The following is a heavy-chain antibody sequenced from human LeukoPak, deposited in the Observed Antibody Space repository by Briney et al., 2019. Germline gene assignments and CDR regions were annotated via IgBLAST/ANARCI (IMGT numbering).Heavy chain of an antibody. V-gene: IGHV3-48*04. D-gene: IGHD4-23*01. CDR2: ISSSSTI. Sequence: GGSLRLSCAASGFTFSSYSMNWVRQAPGEGLEWVSYISSSSTIYYADSVKGRFTISRDNAKNSLYLQMNSLRAEDTAVYYCARDFYVVTPGGYWGQGTLVTVSS. CDR3: ARDFYVVTPGGY. J-gene: IGHJ4*02. CDR1: GFTFSSYS.